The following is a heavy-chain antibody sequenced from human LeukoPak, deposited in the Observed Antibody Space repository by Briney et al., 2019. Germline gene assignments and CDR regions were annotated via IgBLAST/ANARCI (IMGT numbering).Heavy chain of an antibody. V-gene: IGHV3-7*03. J-gene: IGHJ4*02. CDR1: GFTFSNYD. D-gene: IGHD2-2*01. CDR2: IKQDGSEK. CDR3: ARDGCSSTSCYFIETAAAAFDY. Sequence: PGGSLRLSCAASGFTFSNYDMSWVRQAPGKGLEWVANIKQDGSEKYYVDSVKGRFTISRDNAKNSLYLQMNSLRAEDTAVYYCARDGCSSTSCYFIETAAAAFDYWGQGTLVTVSS.